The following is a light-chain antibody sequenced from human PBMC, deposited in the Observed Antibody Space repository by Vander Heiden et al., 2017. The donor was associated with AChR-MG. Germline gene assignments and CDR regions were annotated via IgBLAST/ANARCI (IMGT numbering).Light chain of an antibody. CDR3: QVWDSSSDHVV. Sequence: YVLTQPPSVSVAPGQTARITCRGNNIGSETVHWYQQKPGQAPVLVVYDDSDRPSGIPERFSGSNSGNTATLTISRVEAGDEADYYCQVWDSSSDHVVFGGGTKLTVL. CDR2: DDS. CDR1: NIGSET. V-gene: IGLV3-21*02. J-gene: IGLJ2*01.